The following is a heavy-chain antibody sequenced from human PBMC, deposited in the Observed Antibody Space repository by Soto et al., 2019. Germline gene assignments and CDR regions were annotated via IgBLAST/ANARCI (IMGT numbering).Heavy chain of an antibody. CDR3: ARVIAATDTISVWFDP. D-gene: IGHD6-13*01. J-gene: IGHJ5*02. CDR1: GGSISSGGYS. V-gene: IGHV4-30-2*01. Sequence: QLQLQESGSGLVKPSQTLSLTCAVSGGSISSGGYSWSWIRQPPGKGLEWIGYIYHSGSTYYNPSLKSRVTISVDRSTNPFSLKLNSVTAADTAVYYCARVIAATDTISVWFDPWGQGTLVTVSS. CDR2: IYHSGST.